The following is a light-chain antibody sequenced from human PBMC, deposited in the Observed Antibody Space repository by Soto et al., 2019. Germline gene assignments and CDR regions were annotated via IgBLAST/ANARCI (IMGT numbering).Light chain of an antibody. CDR1: SGDIGGYNY. Sequence: QSALTQPASVSGSPGQSITISCTGTSGDIGGYNYVSWYQQHPGKAPKLMIYEVSNRPSGVSNRFSGSKSGNTASLTISGLQSEDEADYYCSSYTISSTLYVFGTGTKLTVL. CDR3: SSYTISSTLYV. V-gene: IGLV2-14*01. CDR2: EVS. J-gene: IGLJ1*01.